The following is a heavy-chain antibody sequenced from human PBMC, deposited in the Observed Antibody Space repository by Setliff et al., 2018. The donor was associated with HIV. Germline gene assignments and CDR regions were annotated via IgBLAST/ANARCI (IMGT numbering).Heavy chain of an antibody. Sequence: PGGSLRLSCAASGFTFTNAWMSWVRQGPGKGLEWVGRIKSKTDGGTTGYAAPVKGRFTISREDSKKTLYLQVNSLKTEDTAVYYCTTVPRYNFWSGSNAFDPWGQGTLVTVSS. CDR1: GFTFTNAW. CDR3: TTVPRYNFWSGSNAFDP. CDR2: IKSKTDGGTT. V-gene: IGHV3-15*01. J-gene: IGHJ5*02. D-gene: IGHD3-3*01.